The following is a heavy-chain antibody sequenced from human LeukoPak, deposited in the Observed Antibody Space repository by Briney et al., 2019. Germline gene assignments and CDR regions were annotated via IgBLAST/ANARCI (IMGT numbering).Heavy chain of an antibody. V-gene: IGHV3-7*03. CDR1: GITFSRFW. CDR3: ASGGHLDY. D-gene: IGHD3-16*01. J-gene: IGHJ4*02. CDR2: INQDGSEK. Sequence: GGSLRLSCAASGITFSRFWMSCVRQAPGKGLQWVANINQDGSEKHYVDSVKGRFTISRDNAENSLYLQMNSLRAEDTAVYYCASGGHLDYWGQGALVTVAS.